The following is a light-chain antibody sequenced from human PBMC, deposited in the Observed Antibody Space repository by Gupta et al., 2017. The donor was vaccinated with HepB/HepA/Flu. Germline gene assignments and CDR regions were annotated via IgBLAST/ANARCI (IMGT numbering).Light chain of an antibody. CDR3: QQYDHLPYT. V-gene: IGKV1-33*01. J-gene: IGKJ2*01. CDR2: GAS. Sequence: EIQMTQSPSSLSSSVGDRVTITCQATHDIKTFLNWFQQKSGKAPRLLIYGASNLESGVPPRFSGSGSGTQFSVTITNLQPEDVASYVCQQYDHLPYTFGQGT. CDR1: HDIKTF.